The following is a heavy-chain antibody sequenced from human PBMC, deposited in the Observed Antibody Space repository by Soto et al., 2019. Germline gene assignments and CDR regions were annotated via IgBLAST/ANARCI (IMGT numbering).Heavy chain of an antibody. J-gene: IGHJ4*02. CDR1: GFTFDDYA. V-gene: IGHV3-9*01. Sequence: EVQLVESGGGLVQPGRSLRLSCAASGFTFDDYAMHWVRQAPGKGLEWVSGISWNSGSIGYADSVKGRFTISRDNAKNSLYLQMNSLRAEDTASYYCAKDVSAVAGFDYWGQGTLVTVSS. D-gene: IGHD6-19*01. CDR3: AKDVSAVAGFDY. CDR2: ISWNSGSI.